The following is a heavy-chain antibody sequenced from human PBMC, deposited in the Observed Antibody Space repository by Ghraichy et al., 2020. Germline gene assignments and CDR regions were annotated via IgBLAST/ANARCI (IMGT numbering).Heavy chain of an antibody. V-gene: IGHV3-53*01. CDR2: IYSAGYA. CDR3: AGDPPGGSGFYYFNY. D-gene: IGHD6-19*01. CDR1: GFSFSNDA. J-gene: IGHJ4*02. Sequence: GESLNISCAASGFSFSNDAMSWVRQTPGRGLEWVSVIYSAGYAYYADSVKGRFTISRDTSKNTLYLHMNSLRAEDTAFYYCAGDPPGGSGFYYFNYWGQGTLVTVSS.